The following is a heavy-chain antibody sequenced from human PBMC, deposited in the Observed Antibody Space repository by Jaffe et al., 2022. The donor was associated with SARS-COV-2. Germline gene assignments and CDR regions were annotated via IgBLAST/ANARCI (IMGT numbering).Heavy chain of an antibody. D-gene: IGHD2-15*01. Sequence: QLQLQESGPGLVKPSETLSLTCTVSGGSISSSSYYWGWIRQPPGKGLEWIGSIYYSGSTYYNPSLKSRVTISVDTSKNQFSLKLSSVTAADTAVYYCARREDIVVVVAATDLSYWYFDLWGRGTLVTVSS. CDR3: ARREDIVVVVAATDLSYWYFDL. J-gene: IGHJ2*01. CDR2: IYYSGST. V-gene: IGHV4-39*01. CDR1: GGSISSSSYY.